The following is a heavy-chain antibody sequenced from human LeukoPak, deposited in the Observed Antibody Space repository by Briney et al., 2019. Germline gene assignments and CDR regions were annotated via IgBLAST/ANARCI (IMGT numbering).Heavy chain of an antibody. Sequence: GGSLRLSCVASGFTFSSYWMSWVRQAPGKGLEWVANIKQDGSEKYYVDSVKGRFTISRDNAKNSLYLQMNSLRAEDTAVYYCARGQLGHYYYYGMDVWGQGTTVTVSS. V-gene: IGHV3-7*02. J-gene: IGHJ6*02. CDR2: IKQDGSEK. CDR1: GFTFSSYW. CDR3: ARGQLGHYYYYGMDV. D-gene: IGHD6-6*01.